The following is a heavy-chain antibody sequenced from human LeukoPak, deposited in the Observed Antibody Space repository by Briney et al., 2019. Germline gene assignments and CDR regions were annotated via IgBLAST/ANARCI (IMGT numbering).Heavy chain of an antibody. V-gene: IGHV1-8*01. CDR3: ARGTVSGSYYYYYGMDV. J-gene: IGHJ6*02. Sequence: ASVKVSCKASGYTFTSYDINWVRQATGQGLEWMGWMNPNGGNTGYAQKFQGRVTMTRNTSISTAYMELSSLRSEDTAVYYCARGTVSGSYYYYYGMDVWGQGTTVTVSS. CDR2: MNPNGGNT. D-gene: IGHD1-26*01. CDR1: GYTFTSYD.